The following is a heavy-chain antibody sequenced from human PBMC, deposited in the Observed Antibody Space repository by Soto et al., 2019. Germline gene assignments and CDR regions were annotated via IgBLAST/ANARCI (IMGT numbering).Heavy chain of an antibody. CDR2: IYYSGST. CDR1: GGSISSSSYY. J-gene: IGHJ5*02. Sequence: QLQLQESGPGLVKPSETLSLTCTVSGGSISSSSYYWGWIRQPPGKGLEWIGSIYYSGSTYYNPSLKSRVTISVDTSKNQFSLKLSSVTAADTAVYYCARQGYFDWLLPFDPWGQGTLVTVSS. CDR3: ARQGYFDWLLPFDP. D-gene: IGHD3-9*01. V-gene: IGHV4-39*01.